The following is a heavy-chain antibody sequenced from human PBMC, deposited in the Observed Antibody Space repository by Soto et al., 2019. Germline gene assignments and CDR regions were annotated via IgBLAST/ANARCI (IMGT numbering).Heavy chain of an antibody. Sequence: GGSLRLSCAASGFTFSSYAMSWVRQAPGKGLEWVSAISGGGGTTYYADSVKGRFTISRDNSKNTLYLQMNSLRAEDTAVYYCAKAQYDFWSGYPSRYFDYWGQGTLVTVSS. J-gene: IGHJ4*02. CDR3: AKAQYDFWSGYPSRYFDY. D-gene: IGHD3-3*01. CDR2: ISGGGGTT. CDR1: GFTFSSYA. V-gene: IGHV3-23*01.